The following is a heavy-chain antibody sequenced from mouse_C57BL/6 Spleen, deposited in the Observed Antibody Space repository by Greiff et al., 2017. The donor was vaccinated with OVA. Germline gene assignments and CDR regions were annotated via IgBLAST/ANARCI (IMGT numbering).Heavy chain of an antibody. J-gene: IGHJ3*01. CDR1: GYTFTSYW. V-gene: IGHV1-7*01. CDR3: AKGLTTGVAEDPFAY. Sequence: QVQLQQSGAELAKPGASVKLSCKASGYTFTSYWMHWVKQRPGQGLAWIGYINPSSGTTKYNQKFKDKATLTADKSSSTAYMQLSSLPYEDSAFYYCAKGLTTGVAEDPFAYWGQGTLVTVSA. D-gene: IGHD1-1*01. CDR2: INPSSGTT.